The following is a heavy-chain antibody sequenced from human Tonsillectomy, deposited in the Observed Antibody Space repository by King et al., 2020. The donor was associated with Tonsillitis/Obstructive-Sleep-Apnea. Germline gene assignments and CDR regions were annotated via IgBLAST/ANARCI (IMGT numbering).Heavy chain of an antibody. CDR1: GFTFDDYA. V-gene: IGHV3-9*01. J-gene: IGHJ6*03. CDR2: IIWNSANI. D-gene: IGHD1-26*01. CDR3: AKDGERGAYYNFYFMDV. Sequence: GQLVQSGGGLVQPGRSLRLSCAASGFTFDDYAMHWVRQAPGKGLEWVAGIIWNSANIGYADYVKGRFTISRDNAKNSLYLQMNSLRAEDTALYYCAKDGERGAYYNFYFMDVWGKGTTVTVSS.